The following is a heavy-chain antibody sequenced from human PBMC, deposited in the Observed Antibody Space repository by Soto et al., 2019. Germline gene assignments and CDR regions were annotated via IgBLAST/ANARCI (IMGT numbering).Heavy chain of an antibody. CDR3: VMSLRYRGWFDS. Sequence: PSETLSLTCTVSGYSIASGYYWGWIRQPPGKGLEWIGNIHHSGSAYYNPSLKSRITISEDTSKNKFSLNLSSATAADTAVYYCVMSLRYRGWFDSWGQGTLVTVSS. J-gene: IGHJ5*01. D-gene: IGHD3-9*01. CDR1: GYSIASGYY. CDR2: IHHSGSA. V-gene: IGHV4-38-2*02.